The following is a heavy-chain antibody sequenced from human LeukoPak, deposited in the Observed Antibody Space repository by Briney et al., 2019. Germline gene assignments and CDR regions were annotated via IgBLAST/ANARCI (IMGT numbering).Heavy chain of an antibody. V-gene: IGHV4-4*07. Sequence: SETLSLTCIVSGGSISSYYWSWIRQPAGKGLEWIGRIYTSGSTNYNPSLKSRDTMSVDTSKNQFSLKLSSVTAADTAVYYCARDTEYYGSGSYDYWGQGTLVTVSS. CDR2: IYTSGST. J-gene: IGHJ4*02. CDR3: ARDTEYYGSGSYDY. D-gene: IGHD3-10*01. CDR1: GGSISSYY.